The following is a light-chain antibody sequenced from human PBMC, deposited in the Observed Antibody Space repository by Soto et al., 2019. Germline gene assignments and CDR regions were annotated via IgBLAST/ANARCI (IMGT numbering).Light chain of an antibody. J-gene: IGLJ3*02. CDR2: DVN. CDR1: NSDVGNYNL. Sequence: QSALSQPASVSGSPGQSIAISCTGTNSDVGNYNLVSWYQQYPGKAPKLIIYDVNKRPSGVSDRFSGSKSGNTASLTISGLQAEDEADYYCCSYAGSRALVFGGGNQLTVL. V-gene: IGLV2-23*02. CDR3: CSYAGSRALV.